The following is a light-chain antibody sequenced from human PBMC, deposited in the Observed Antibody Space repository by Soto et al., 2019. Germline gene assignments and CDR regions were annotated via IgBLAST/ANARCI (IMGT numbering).Light chain of an antibody. Sequence: QCVLTQPPSVSRAPGQRVTISCTGSSSNIGAGYDVHWYQQLPGTAPKLLIYGNSNRPSGVPDRFSGSKSGTSASLAITGLQAEDEADYYCQSYDSSLSGYVFGTGTKVTVL. J-gene: IGLJ1*01. CDR3: QSYDSSLSGYV. V-gene: IGLV1-40*01. CDR2: GNS. CDR1: SSNIGAGYD.